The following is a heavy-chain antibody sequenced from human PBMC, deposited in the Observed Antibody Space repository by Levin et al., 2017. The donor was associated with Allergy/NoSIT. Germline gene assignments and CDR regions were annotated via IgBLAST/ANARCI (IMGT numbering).Heavy chain of an antibody. V-gene: IGHV3-9*01. D-gene: IGHD6-13*01. CDR3: AKGLIWVSPNTFDY. CDR1: GFTFGDYA. CDR2: INWNRDKM. Sequence: SGGSLRLSCAASGFTFGDYAMHWVRQAPGKGLEWVAGINWNRDKMGYADSVRARFTISRDNAKNSLYLQMNSLGPEDTALYYCAKGLIWVSPNTFDYWGQGTLVTVSS. J-gene: IGHJ4*02.